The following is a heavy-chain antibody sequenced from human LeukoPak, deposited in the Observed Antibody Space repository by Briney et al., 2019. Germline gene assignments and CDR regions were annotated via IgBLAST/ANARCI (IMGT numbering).Heavy chain of an antibody. Sequence: PGGSLRLSCAASGFTFSSYSMNWVRQAPGKGLEWVSYISHSSSTIYYADSVKGRFTISRDNAENSLYLQMNSLRAEDTAVYYCARILGYGGYDSPFDYWGQGTLVSVSS. CDR3: ARILGYGGYDSPFDY. J-gene: IGHJ4*02. D-gene: IGHD5-12*01. V-gene: IGHV3-48*04. CDR2: ISHSSSTI. CDR1: GFTFSSYS.